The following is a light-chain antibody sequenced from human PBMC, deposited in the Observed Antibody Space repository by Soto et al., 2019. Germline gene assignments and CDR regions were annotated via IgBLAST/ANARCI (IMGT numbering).Light chain of an antibody. CDR3: SSYTSSSITYV. J-gene: IGLJ1*01. V-gene: IGLV2-14*01. Sequence: QSALTQPASVSGSPGQSITISCTGTSSDVGGYNYVSWYQQHPGKAPKLMIYDVSNRPSGVSNRFSGSKSGNTASLTISGLQAEDEDDYYCSSYTSSSITYVFGTGTKVTVL. CDR1: SSDVGGYNY. CDR2: DVS.